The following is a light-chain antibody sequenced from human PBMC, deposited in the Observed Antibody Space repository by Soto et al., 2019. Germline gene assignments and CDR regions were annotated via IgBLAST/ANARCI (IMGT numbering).Light chain of an antibody. CDR3: QQYNTYPLT. J-gene: IGKJ1*01. CDR1: QGISNY. V-gene: IGKV1-16*01. CDR2: DAS. Sequence: DIQMTQSPSSLSASVGDRVTITCRASQGISNYLAWFQQQPGKAPKSLIYDASTLQSGVPSRFSGSGSGTDFTLTISSLQPEDCATYFCQQYNTYPLTFGQGTKVEFK.